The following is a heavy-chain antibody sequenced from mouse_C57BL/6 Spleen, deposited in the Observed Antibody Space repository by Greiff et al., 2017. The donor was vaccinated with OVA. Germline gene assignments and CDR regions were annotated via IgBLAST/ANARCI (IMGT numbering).Heavy chain of an antibody. V-gene: IGHV1-69*01. J-gene: IGHJ2*01. Sequence: VQLQQPGAELVMPGASVKLSCKASGYTFTSYWMHWVKQRPGQGLEWIGEIDPSDSYTNYNQKFKGKSTLTVDKSSSTAYMQLSSLTSEDSAVYYCARSDTTKTNFDYWGQGTTLTVSS. CDR3: ARSDTTKTNFDY. CDR2: IDPSDSYT. D-gene: IGHD1-1*01. CDR1: GYTFTSYW.